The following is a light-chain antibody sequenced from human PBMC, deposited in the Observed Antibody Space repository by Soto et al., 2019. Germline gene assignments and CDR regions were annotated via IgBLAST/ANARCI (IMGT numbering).Light chain of an antibody. CDR3: SSYISSSTPYV. CDR1: SSDVGGYNY. Sequence: QSALTQPPSASGSPGQSVTISCTGTSSDVGGYNYVSWYQQHPGKAPKLMIYEVSERPSGVPDRFSGSKSGNTASLAISGLQAEDEGDYYCSSYISSSTPYVFGTGTKVTVL. V-gene: IGLV2-8*01. J-gene: IGLJ1*01. CDR2: EVS.